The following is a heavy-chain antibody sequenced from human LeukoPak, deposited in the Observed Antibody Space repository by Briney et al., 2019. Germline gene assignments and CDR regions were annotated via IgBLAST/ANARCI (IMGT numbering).Heavy chain of an antibody. V-gene: IGHV1-69*01. D-gene: IGHD2-15*01. CDR3: ARDTYCSGDSCYSYYFDY. CDR1: GGTFSSYA. CDR2: IIPIFGTA. Sequence: SVKVSRKASGGTFSSYAISWVRQAPGQGLEWMGGIIPIFGTANYAQKFQGRVTITADESTSTAYMELSSLRSEDTAVYYCARDTYCSGDSCYSYYFDYWGQGTLVTVSS. J-gene: IGHJ4*02.